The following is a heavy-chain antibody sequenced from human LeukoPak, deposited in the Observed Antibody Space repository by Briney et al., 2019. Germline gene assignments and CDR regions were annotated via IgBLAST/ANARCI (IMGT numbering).Heavy chain of an antibody. D-gene: IGHD3-9*01. CDR1: GYRFTSYW. Sequence: GESLKISCKGSGYRFTSYWIGWVRQMPGKGLEGMGIIYPGDSDTRYSPSFQGQVTISADKSISTAYLQWSSLKASDTAMYYCARQDSSVTIGHNWFDPWGQGTLVTVSS. J-gene: IGHJ5*02. V-gene: IGHV5-51*01. CDR3: ARQDSSVTIGHNWFDP. CDR2: IYPGDSDT.